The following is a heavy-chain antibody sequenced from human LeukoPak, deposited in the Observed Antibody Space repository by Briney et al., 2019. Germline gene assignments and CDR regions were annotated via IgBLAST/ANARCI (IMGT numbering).Heavy chain of an antibody. Sequence: GASVKVSCKASGYTFTDNYIHWVRQAPGHGLEWMGRVNPDSGGINYAQKFQGRVTMTRDTSINTAFVELRRLRSDATATYYCARAQNYHDRSGYSDDTFDVWGHGTMITVSS. V-gene: IGHV1-2*06. CDR1: GYTFTDNY. CDR3: ARAQNYHDRSGYSDDTFDV. CDR2: VNPDSGGI. J-gene: IGHJ3*01. D-gene: IGHD3-22*01.